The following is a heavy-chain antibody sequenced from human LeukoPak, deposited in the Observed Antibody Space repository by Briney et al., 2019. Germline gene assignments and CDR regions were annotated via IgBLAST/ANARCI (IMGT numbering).Heavy chain of an antibody. CDR2: ISYDGSNK. Sequence: GRSLRLSCAASGFTFSSYGMHWVRQAPGKGLEWVAVISYDGSNKYYADSVKGRFTISRDNSKNTLYLQMNSLRAEDTAVYYCARGLWFGELLYNWFDPWGQGTLVTVSS. CDR3: ARGLWFGELLYNWFDP. V-gene: IGHV3-30*03. J-gene: IGHJ5*02. D-gene: IGHD3-10*01. CDR1: GFTFSSYG.